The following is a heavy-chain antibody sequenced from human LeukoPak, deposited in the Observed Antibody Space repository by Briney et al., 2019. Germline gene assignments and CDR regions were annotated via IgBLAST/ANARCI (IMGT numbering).Heavy chain of an antibody. V-gene: IGHV1-2*04. J-gene: IGHJ5*02. CDR2: INPNSGGT. CDR1: GYTFTGYY. D-gene: IGHD6-13*01. CDR3: AGGRPIAAAGSTNNWFDP. Sequence: ASVKVSCKASGYTFTGYYMHWVRQAPGQGLEWMGWINPNSGGTNYAQKFQGWVTMTRDTSISTAYMELSRLRSDDTAVYYCAGGRPIAAAGSTNNWFDPWGQGTLVTVSS.